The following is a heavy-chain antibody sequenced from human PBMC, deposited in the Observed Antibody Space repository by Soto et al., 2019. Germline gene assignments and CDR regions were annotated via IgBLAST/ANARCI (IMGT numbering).Heavy chain of an antibody. CDR3: ARAPRDGYNYVLP. CDR2: ISAYNGNT. CDR1: GYTFTSYG. D-gene: IGHD5-12*01. Sequence: QVQLVQSGAEVKKPGASVKVSCKASGYTFTSYGISWVRQVPGQGLEWMGWISAYNGNTNYAQKFQGRVTITTDTSTTTAYMELRSLRSDDTAVYYCARAPRDGYNYVLPWGQGTLVIVSS. J-gene: IGHJ4*02. V-gene: IGHV1-18*01.